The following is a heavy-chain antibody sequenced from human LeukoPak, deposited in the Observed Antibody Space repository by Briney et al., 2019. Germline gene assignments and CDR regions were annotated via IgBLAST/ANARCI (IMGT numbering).Heavy chain of an antibody. CDR3: AKAYTYDSSGYYYN. J-gene: IGHJ4*02. Sequence: GGCLRLSCAASGFTFSCYAMSWVRQAPGKGLEWVSAISGSGGSTYYADSVKGRFTISRDNSKNTLYLQMNSLRAEDTAVYYCAKAYTYDSSGYYYNWGQGTLVTVSS. CDR2: ISGSGGST. V-gene: IGHV3-23*01. D-gene: IGHD3-22*01. CDR1: GFTFSCYA.